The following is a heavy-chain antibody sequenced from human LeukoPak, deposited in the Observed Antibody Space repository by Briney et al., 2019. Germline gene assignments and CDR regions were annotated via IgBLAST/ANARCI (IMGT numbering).Heavy chain of an antibody. V-gene: IGHV3-7*01. CDR3: AREWQGGIAAAGTRIEGDY. J-gene: IGHJ4*02. CDR1: GFSVSGYW. CDR2: IKQDGSEK. D-gene: IGHD6-13*01. Sequence: GGSLRLSCAVSGFSVSGYWMTWVREAPGKGLEWVANIKQDGSEKNYVDSVKGRFTISRDNAENSLFLQMNSLRVEDTAVYYCAREWQGGIAAAGTRIEGDYWGQGTLVAVSS.